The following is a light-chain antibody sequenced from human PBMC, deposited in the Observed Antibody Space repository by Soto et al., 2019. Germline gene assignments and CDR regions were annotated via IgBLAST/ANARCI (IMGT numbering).Light chain of an antibody. CDR1: RSVASN. CDR2: GAS. V-gene: IGKV3-15*01. Sequence: EIVMTQSPATLSVSPGERAILSCKASRSVASNLAWYQQKPGQPPRLLIYGASIRATGIPARFSGSGSGTEFSLTISSLQSEDFAVYYCQQYDNWPPLTFGGGTKVEIK. J-gene: IGKJ4*01. CDR3: QQYDNWPPLT.